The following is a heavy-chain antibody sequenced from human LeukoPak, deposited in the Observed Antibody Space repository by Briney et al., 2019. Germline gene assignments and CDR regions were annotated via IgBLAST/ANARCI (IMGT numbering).Heavy chain of an antibody. D-gene: IGHD2/OR15-2a*01. Sequence: GGSVKVPCKASGYTFTSHDINWVRQATGQGLEWMGWMNPNSGNTGYAQKFQGRVTMTRNTSISTAYMELSGLRSEDTAVYYCARRESTYQSRDYWGQGTMVSVSS. CDR2: MNPNSGNT. V-gene: IGHV1-8*01. CDR1: GYTFTSHD. J-gene: IGHJ4*02. CDR3: ARRESTYQSRDY.